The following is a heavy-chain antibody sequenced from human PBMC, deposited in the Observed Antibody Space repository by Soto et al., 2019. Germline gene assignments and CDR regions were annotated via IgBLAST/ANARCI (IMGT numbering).Heavy chain of an antibody. D-gene: IGHD3-22*01. CDR1: GASINSYY. V-gene: IGHV4-59*01. J-gene: IGHJ4*02. CDR3: ARGFYDSSGYSNPFDS. Sequence: SETLSLTCTVSGASINSYYWSWIRQSPGKGLEWIGYIYYTGNTNYNPSLKSRVTISMDRSKKQFSLKLNSVTAADTAVYYCARGFYDSSGYSNPFDSWGQGTMVTV. CDR2: IYYTGNT.